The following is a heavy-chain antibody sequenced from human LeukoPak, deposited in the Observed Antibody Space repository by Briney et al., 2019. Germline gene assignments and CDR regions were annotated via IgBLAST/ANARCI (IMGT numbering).Heavy chain of an antibody. Sequence: GGSLRLSCAASGFIFDAYSMQWVRHATGKGVEWVSSVSWDSGIIVYGDSVKGRFTIYRDNARNSLYLQMNSLRVEDTAFYYCANSLSRAAYDDCGQGTLVTVSS. D-gene: IGHD2-21*01. V-gene: IGHV3-9*01. CDR3: ANSLSRAAYDD. CDR1: GFIFDAYS. J-gene: IGHJ4*02. CDR2: VSWDSGII.